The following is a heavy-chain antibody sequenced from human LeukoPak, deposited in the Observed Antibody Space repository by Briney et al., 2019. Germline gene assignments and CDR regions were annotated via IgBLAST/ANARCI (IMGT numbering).Heavy chain of an antibody. D-gene: IGHD2-2*01. CDR3: ARGRYCSSTSCFYYYYYMDV. Sequence: SVKVSCKASGGTFSSYAISWVRQAPGQGLEWTGGIIPIFGTANYAQKFQGRVTITTDESTSTAYMELSSLRSEDTAVYYCARGRYCSSTSCFYYYYYMDVWGKGTTVTVSS. J-gene: IGHJ6*03. V-gene: IGHV1-69*05. CDR2: IIPIFGTA. CDR1: GGTFSSYA.